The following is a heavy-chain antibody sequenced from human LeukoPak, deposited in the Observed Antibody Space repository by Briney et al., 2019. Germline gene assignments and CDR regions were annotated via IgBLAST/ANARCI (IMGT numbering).Heavy chain of an antibody. J-gene: IGHJ4*02. Sequence: SETLSLTCTVSGGSISSYYWSWIRQPPGKGLGRIGYIYYSGSTNYNPSLKSRVTISVDTSKNQFSLKLSSVTAADTAVYYCARAISXMVRGVYYFDYWGQGTLVTV. V-gene: IGHV4-59*01. CDR2: IYYSGST. CDR3: ARAISXMVRGVYYFDY. CDR1: GGSISSYY. D-gene: IGHD3-10*01.